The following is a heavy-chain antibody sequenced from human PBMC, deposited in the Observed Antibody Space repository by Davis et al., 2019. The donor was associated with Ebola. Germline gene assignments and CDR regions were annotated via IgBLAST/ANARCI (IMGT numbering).Heavy chain of an antibody. D-gene: IGHD2-2*02. CDR1: GGSFSGYY. CDR2: INHSGST. Sequence: SETLSLTCAVYGGSFSGYYWSWIRQPPGKGLEWIGEINHSGSTNYNPSLKSRVTISVYTSKNQFSLKLSSVTAADTAVYYCARGGGGYCSSTSCYRYYGMDVWGQGTTVTVSS. V-gene: IGHV4-34*01. CDR3: ARGGGGYCSSTSCYRYYGMDV. J-gene: IGHJ6*02.